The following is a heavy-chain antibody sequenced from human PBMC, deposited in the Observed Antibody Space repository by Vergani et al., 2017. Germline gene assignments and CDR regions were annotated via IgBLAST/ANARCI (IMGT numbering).Heavy chain of an antibody. CDR2: IYSGGST. CDR3: ASGVVREQPGFFH. J-gene: IGHJ4*02. V-gene: IGHV3-53*01. Sequence: EVQLVESGGVVVQPGGSLRLSCAASGFTVSSNYMSWVRQAPGKGLEWVSVIYSGGSTYYADSVKGRFTISRDNSKNTLYLQMNSLRAEDTAVYYCASGVVREQPGFFHWGQGTLVTVSS. CDR1: GFTVSSNY. D-gene: IGHD3-10*01.